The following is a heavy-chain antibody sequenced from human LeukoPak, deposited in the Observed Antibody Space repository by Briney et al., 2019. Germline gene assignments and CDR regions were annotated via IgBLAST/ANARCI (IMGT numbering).Heavy chain of an antibody. D-gene: IGHD6-19*01. CDR1: GFTFSSYT. CDR3: ARSRYGSGWYEARFDY. J-gene: IGHJ4*02. V-gene: IGHV3-48*02. CDR2: ISSSGSTT. Sequence: GGPLRLSCAASGFTFSSYTMSWVRQAPGKGLEWISYISSSGSTTYYAGSVKGRFTISRDNAKNSLYLQMSSLRDEDTAVYYCARSRYGSGWYEARFDYWGQGTLVTVSS.